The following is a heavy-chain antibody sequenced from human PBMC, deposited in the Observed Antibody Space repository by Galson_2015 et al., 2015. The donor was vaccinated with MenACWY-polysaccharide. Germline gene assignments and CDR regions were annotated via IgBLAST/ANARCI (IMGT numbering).Heavy chain of an antibody. CDR3: AKDRPLRGLSVFYYGMDV. Sequence: SLRLSCAVSGFTFSDYAIHWVRQAPGKGLEWLAVISYDGNNKYYLDSVRGRFTISRDNSKGMVCLHMNSLRGEDTAVYFCAKDRPLRGLSVFYYGMDVWGRGTTVIVSS. CDR2: ISYDGNNK. J-gene: IGHJ6*02. V-gene: IGHV3-30*18. CDR1: GFTFSDYA. D-gene: IGHD3-10*01.